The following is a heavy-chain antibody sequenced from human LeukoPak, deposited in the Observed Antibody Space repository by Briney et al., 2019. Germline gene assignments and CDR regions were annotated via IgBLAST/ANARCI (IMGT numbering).Heavy chain of an antibody. Sequence: ASVKVSCKASGYTFTSYGISWVRQAPGQGLEWMGWISGYHGNTNYAQKLQGRVTMTTDTSTSTAYMELRSLRSDDTAVYYCARDAYYYDSSGYNYFDYWGQGTLVTVSS. CDR2: ISGYHGNT. V-gene: IGHV1-18*01. D-gene: IGHD3-22*01. CDR3: ARDAYYYDSSGYNYFDY. CDR1: GYTFTSYG. J-gene: IGHJ4*02.